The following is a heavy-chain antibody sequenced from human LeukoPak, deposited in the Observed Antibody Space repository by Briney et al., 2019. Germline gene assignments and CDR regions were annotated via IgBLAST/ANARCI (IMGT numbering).Heavy chain of an antibody. V-gene: IGHV3-66*01. CDR1: GFTVSSNY. Sequence: SGGSLRLSCAASGFTVSSNYMSWVRQAPGKGLEWVSVIYSGGSTYYADSVKGRFTISRDNSKNTLYLQMNSLRAEDTAVYYCARIISNYFDYWGQGTLVTVSS. J-gene: IGHJ4*02. D-gene: IGHD2/OR15-2a*01. CDR3: ARIISNYFDY. CDR2: IYSGGST.